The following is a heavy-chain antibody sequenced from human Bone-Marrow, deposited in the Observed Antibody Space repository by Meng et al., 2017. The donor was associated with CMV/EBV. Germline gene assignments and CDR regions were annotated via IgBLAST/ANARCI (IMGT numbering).Heavy chain of an antibody. Sequence: CEASGFNFSGYWMYWGRQAPGKGLEWVANIREDGGEKFYVDSVEGRFTVSRDNAKNSLYLQMHSLRAEDTAVYYCARDPSSSVPVDFWGQGTLVTVSS. CDR1: GFNFSGYW. J-gene: IGHJ4*02. CDR3: ARDPSSSVPVDF. D-gene: IGHD6-6*01. CDR2: IREDGGEK. V-gene: IGHV3-7*03.